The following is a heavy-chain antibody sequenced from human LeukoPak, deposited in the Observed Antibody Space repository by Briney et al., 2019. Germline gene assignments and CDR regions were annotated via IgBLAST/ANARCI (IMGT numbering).Heavy chain of an antibody. Sequence: SETLSLTCTVSGGSISSYYWSWIRQPPGKGLEWIGYIYYSGSTNYNPSLKSRVTISVDTSKNQFSPKLSSVTAADTAVYYCASSIAAAGRNFDYWGQGTLVTVSS. J-gene: IGHJ4*02. V-gene: IGHV4-59*01. CDR3: ASSIAAAGRNFDY. CDR1: GGSISSYY. D-gene: IGHD6-13*01. CDR2: IYYSGST.